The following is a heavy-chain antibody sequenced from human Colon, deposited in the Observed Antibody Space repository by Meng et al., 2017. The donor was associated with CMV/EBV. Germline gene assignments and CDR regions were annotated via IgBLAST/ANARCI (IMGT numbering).Heavy chain of an antibody. V-gene: IGHV3-53*01. CDR1: GFPVSSKY. Sequence: RVESGGGWVRRAGSLRLSCAASGFPVSSKYMSWVRQAPGKGLEWVSVIYIDDSTYYAGSVEGRFTISRDNSRNTVYLQMNSLRAEDTAVYYCARDSPHAWDWGQGTLVTVSS. J-gene: IGHJ4*02. D-gene: IGHD3-16*01. CDR3: ARDSPHAWD. CDR2: IYIDDST.